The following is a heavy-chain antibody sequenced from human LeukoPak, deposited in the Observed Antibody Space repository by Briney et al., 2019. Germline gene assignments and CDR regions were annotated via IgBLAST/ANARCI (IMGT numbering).Heavy chain of an antibody. CDR1: GFTFSSYG. Sequence: GGSLRLSCAASGFTFSSYGMHWVRQAPGKGLEWVAFIRYDGSNKYYANSVKGRFTISRDNSKNTLYLQMNSLRAEDTAVYYCAKDTQIYYYDSSGYSIDYWGQGTLVTVSS. CDR3: AKDTQIYYYDSSGYSIDY. D-gene: IGHD3-22*01. CDR2: IRYDGSNK. V-gene: IGHV3-30*02. J-gene: IGHJ4*02.